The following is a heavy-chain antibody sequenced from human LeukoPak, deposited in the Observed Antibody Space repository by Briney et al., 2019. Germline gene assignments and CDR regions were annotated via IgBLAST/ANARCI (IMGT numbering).Heavy chain of an antibody. D-gene: IGHD2-15*01. CDR3: ARSEGGFVSENY. CDR2: ITANGATT. V-gene: IGHV3-23*01. J-gene: IGHJ4*02. Sequence: GGSLRLSCAASGFTFDDYAMHWVRQSPGKGLEWVSAITANGATTYYVDSVKGRFTVSRDNSRNTLYLQMNSLRVEDSALYYCARSEGGFVSENYWGQGTLVTVSS. CDR1: GFTFDDYA.